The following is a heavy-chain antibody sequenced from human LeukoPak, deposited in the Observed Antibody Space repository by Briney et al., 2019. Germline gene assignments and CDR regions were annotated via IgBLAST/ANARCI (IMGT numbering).Heavy chain of an antibody. Sequence: PGGSLRLSCAASGFTFSSYEMNWVRQAPGKGLEWFSYISSSGSTTYYADSVKGRFTISRDNAKNSLYLQMNSLRAADTAVYYCAGVGRGNRGGYWGQGTPVTVSS. CDR1: GFTFSSYE. V-gene: IGHV3-48*03. CDR2: ISSSGSTT. CDR3: AGVGRGNRGGY. J-gene: IGHJ4*02. D-gene: IGHD2/OR15-2a*01.